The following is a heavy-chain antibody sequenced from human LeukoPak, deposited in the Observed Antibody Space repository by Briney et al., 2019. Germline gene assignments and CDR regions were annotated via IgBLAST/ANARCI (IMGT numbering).Heavy chain of an antibody. J-gene: IGHJ5*02. V-gene: IGHV4-39*01. Sequence: SETLSLTCTVSGGSISSSSYYWGWIRQPPGKGLEWIVSIYYSGSTYYNPSLQSRVTISVDTSKNQFSLKLSFVTAADTAVYYCARQDILEWFPGGRWFDPWGQGTLVTVSS. D-gene: IGHD3-3*01. CDR1: GGSISSSSYY. CDR3: ARQDILEWFPGGRWFDP. CDR2: IYYSGST.